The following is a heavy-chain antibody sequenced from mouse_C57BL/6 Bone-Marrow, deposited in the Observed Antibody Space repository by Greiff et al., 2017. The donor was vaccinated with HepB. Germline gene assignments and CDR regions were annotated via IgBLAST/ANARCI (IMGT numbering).Heavy chain of an antibody. CDR3: TTLWVYYAMDY. J-gene: IGHJ4*01. CDR1: GFNIKDDY. CDR2: IDPENGDT. Sequence: VQLKESGAELVRPGASVKLSCTASGFNIKDDYMHWVKQRPEQGLEWIGWIDPENGDTEYASKFQGKATITADTSSNTAYLQLSSLTSEDTAVYYCTTLWVYYAMDYWGQGTSVTVSS. V-gene: IGHV14-4*01.